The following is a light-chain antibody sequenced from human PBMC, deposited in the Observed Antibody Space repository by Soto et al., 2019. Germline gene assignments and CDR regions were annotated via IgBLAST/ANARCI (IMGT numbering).Light chain of an antibody. J-gene: IGKJ1*01. CDR1: QSISRN. Sequence: IQKTQSPSSLSASVGDRVIITCGASQSISRNLKWYQQRPGTAPKLLMYATSTLESGVPSRFSGSASKTNFTLTISSLKNEDFATYYCHQTYSTTPTFGQGTKVDIK. CDR2: ATS. CDR3: HQTYSTTPT. V-gene: IGKV1-39*01.